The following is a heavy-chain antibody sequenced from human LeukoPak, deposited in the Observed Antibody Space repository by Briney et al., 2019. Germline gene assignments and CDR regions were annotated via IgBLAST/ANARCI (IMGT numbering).Heavy chain of an antibody. Sequence: GSLRLSCAASGFTFSNYAVHWVRQAPGKGLEWVSSISSSSSYIYYADSVKGRFTISRDNAKNSLYLQMNSLRAEDTAVYYCARDDSAAAGTRALYYYGMDVWGQGTTVTVSS. CDR2: ISSSSSYI. CDR3: ARDDSAAAGTRALYYYGMDV. CDR1: GFTFSNYA. D-gene: IGHD6-13*01. V-gene: IGHV3-21*01. J-gene: IGHJ6*02.